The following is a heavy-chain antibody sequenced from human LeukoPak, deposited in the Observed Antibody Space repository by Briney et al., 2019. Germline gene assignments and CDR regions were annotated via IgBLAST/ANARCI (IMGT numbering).Heavy chain of an antibody. CDR2: ISTYNGNT. CDR3: ARDPRTVFDY. CDR1: GYTFMSHG. V-gene: IGHV1-18*01. Sequence: ASVKVSCKAYGYTFMSHGITWVRQAPGQGLEWMGWISTYNGNTNYAQKFQGRVTMTTDTSTRTAYMELGSLRSDDTAVYYCARDPRTVFDYWGQGTLVTVSS. J-gene: IGHJ4*02.